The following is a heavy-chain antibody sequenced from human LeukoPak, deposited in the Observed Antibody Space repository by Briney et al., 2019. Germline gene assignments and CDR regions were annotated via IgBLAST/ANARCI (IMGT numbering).Heavy chain of an antibody. J-gene: IGHJ4*02. CDR3: AKGTAMVVYYFDY. CDR1: GFTFSSYG. Sequence: GGTLRLSCAASGFTFSSYGMSWVRQAPGKGLEWVSAISGSGGRTYYADSVKDRFTISRDNSKNTLYLQMNSLRAEDTAVYYCAKGTAMVVYYFDYWGQGTLVTVSS. V-gene: IGHV3-23*01. CDR2: ISGSGGRT. D-gene: IGHD5-18*01.